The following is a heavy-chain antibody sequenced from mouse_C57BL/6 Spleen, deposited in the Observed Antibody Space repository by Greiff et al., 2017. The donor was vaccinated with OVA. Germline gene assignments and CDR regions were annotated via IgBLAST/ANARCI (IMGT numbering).Heavy chain of an antibody. Sequence: EVQRVESGGGLVKPGGSLKLSCAASGFTFSSYTMSWVRQTPEKRLEWVATISGGGGNTYYPDSVKGRFTISRDNAKNTLYLQMSSLRSEDTALYYCARHEGGHYFDYWGQGTTLTVSS. CDR1: GFTFSSYT. V-gene: IGHV5-9*01. J-gene: IGHJ2*01. CDR3: ARHEGGHYFDY. CDR2: ISGGGGNT.